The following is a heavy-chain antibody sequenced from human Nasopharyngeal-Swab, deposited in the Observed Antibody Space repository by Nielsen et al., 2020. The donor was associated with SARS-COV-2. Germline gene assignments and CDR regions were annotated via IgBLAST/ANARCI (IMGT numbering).Heavy chain of an antibody. CDR3: AGGRDGYTNYYYYYGMDV. J-gene: IGHJ6*02. D-gene: IGHD5-24*01. Sequence: RQAPGKGLEWIGYIYYSGSTNYNPSLKSRVTISVDTPKNQFSLKLSSVTAADTAVYYCAGGRDGYTNYYYYYGMDVWGQGTTVTVSS. CDR2: IYYSGST. V-gene: IGHV4-59*01.